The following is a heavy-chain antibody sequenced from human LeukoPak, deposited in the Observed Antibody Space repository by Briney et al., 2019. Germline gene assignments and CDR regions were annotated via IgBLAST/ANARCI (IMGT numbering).Heavy chain of an antibody. V-gene: IGHV4-39*01. J-gene: IGHJ5*02. D-gene: IGHD3-9*01. CDR2: IYYSGST. Sequence: SETLSLTCTVSGGSISSSSYYWGWIRQPPGKGLEWIGSIYYSGSTYYNPSLKSRVTISVDTSKNQFSLKLSSVTAADTAVYYCARHPYDILTGSINWFDPWGQGTLVTVSS. CDR3: ARHPYDILTGSINWFDP. CDR1: GGSISSSSYY.